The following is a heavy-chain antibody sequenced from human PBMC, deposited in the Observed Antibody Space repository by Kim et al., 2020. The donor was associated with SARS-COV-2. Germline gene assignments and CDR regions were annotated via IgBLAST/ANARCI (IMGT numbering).Heavy chain of an antibody. Sequence: SLRLSCEASGFTFSRYGLHWVRQAPGKGLEWVAVISYDGSNKYFADSVQGRFSISRDNSKNTMYLEMNCLRPEDTAVYYCAKEDGNDAFDIWGQGTMVTVSS. CDR2: ISYDGSNK. V-gene: IGHV3-30*18. J-gene: IGHJ3*02. CDR3: AKEDGNDAFDI. CDR1: GFTFSRYG.